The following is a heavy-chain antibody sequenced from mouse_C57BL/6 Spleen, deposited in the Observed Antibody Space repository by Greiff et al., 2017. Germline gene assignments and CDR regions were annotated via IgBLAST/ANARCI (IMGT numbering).Heavy chain of an antibody. CDR1: GYTFTSYW. J-gene: IGHJ1*03. Sequence: QVQLQQPGAELVRPGSSVKLSCKASGYTFTSYWMDWVKQRPGQGLEWIGNIYPSDSETHYNQKFKDKATLTVDKSSSTAYMQLSSLTSEDSAVYYCARSSPSGYYGHYGYFDVWGTGTTVTVSS. CDR2: IYPSDSET. V-gene: IGHV1-61*01. CDR3: ARSSPSGYYGHYGYFDV. D-gene: IGHD2-1*01.